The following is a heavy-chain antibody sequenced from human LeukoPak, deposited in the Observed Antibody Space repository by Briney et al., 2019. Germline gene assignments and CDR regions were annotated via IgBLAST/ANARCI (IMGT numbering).Heavy chain of an antibody. Sequence: SETLSLTCAVYGGSFSGYYWSWIRQPPGKGLEWIGEINHSGSTNYNPSLKSRVTISVDTSKNQFSLKLSSVTAADTAVYYCARRIVVRGVLNWFDPWGQGTLVTVSS. D-gene: IGHD3-10*01. CDR2: INHSGST. V-gene: IGHV4-34*01. CDR1: GGSFSGYY. CDR3: ARRIVVRGVLNWFDP. J-gene: IGHJ5*02.